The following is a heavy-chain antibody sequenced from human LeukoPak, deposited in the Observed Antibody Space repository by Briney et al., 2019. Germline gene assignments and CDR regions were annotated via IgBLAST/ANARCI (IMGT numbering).Heavy chain of an antibody. CDR2: IYYSGST. Sequence: SETLSLTCTVSGGSISSSSYYWGWIRQPPGKGLEWIGSIYYSGSTYYNPSLKSRVTISVDTSKNQFSLKLSSVTAADTAVYYRARHGQQWLVVYWGQGTLVTVSS. CDR1: GGSISSSSYY. J-gene: IGHJ4*02. CDR3: ARHGQQWLVVY. V-gene: IGHV4-39*01. D-gene: IGHD6-19*01.